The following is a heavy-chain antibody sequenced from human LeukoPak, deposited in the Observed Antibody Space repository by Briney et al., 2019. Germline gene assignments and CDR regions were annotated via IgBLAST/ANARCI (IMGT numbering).Heavy chain of an antibody. J-gene: IGHJ4*02. CDR3: ARPSSGYSSSWPFDY. CDR1: GGSISSSSYY. CDR2: IYYSGST. V-gene: IGHV4-39*01. Sequence: PSETLSLTCTVSGGSISSSSYYWGWIRQPPGKGLEWIGSIYYSGSTYYNPSLKSRVTISVDTSKNQFSLKLSSVTAADTAVYYCARPSSGYSSSWPFDYWGQGTLVTVSS. D-gene: IGHD6-13*01.